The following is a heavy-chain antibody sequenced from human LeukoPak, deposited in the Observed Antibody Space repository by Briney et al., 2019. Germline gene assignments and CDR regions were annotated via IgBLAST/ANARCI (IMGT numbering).Heavy chain of an antibody. J-gene: IGHJ4*02. CDR1: GYTFTSYD. D-gene: IGHD6-13*01. V-gene: IGHV1-8*03. CDR3: ARGMYSSSWYRGHFDY. Sequence: ASVKVSCKASGYTFTSYDINWVRQATGQELEWMGWMNPNSGNTGYAQKFQGRVTITRNTSISTAYMELSSLRSEDTAVYYCARGMYSSSWYRGHFDYWGQGTLVTVSS. CDR2: MNPNSGNT.